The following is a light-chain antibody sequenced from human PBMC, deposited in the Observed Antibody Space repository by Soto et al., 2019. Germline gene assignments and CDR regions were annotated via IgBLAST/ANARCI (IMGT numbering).Light chain of an antibody. CDR1: QSVSSSF. CDR2: RAS. CDR3: QQYESSPLT. Sequence: EIVLTQSPDTLSLSPGERATLSCRASQSVSSSFLAWYHQKPGQAPRLLIYRASSRATGIPDRLTGSGSVTDFTLTISRLEPEDFAVYYCQQYESSPLTFGGGTKVEIK. V-gene: IGKV3-20*01. J-gene: IGKJ4*01.